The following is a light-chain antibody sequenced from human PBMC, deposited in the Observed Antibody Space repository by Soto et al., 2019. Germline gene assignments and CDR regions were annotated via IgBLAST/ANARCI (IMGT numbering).Light chain of an antibody. V-gene: IGLV2-14*01. Sequence: QSALTQPASVSGSPGQSITISCTGTRDDVGGYNYVSWYQQYPGKAPKLMIYEVSYRPSGVSNRFSGSRSGHTASLSISGLQAEDEADYYCSAYTNFGTLVFGGGTKVTVL. CDR2: EVS. CDR3: SAYTNFGTLV. CDR1: RDDVGGYNY. J-gene: IGLJ3*02.